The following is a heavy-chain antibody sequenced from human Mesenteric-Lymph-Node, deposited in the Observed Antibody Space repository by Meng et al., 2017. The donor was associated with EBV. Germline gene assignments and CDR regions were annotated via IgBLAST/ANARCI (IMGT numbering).Heavy chain of an antibody. CDR3: ARGYTGYAFLDY. J-gene: IGHJ4*02. V-gene: IGHV1-18*01. CDR1: GYTFTTYG. D-gene: IGHD5-12*01. CDR2: ISGYNGNA. Sequence: QVQRVHAGVEVKKHGAPMKVSCKASGYTFTTYGITWVRQAPGQGLEWMGWISGYNGNANYAQKLQGRVTMTTDTSTSTVHMELRSLRSDDTAVYYCARGYTGYAFLDYWGQGILVTVSS.